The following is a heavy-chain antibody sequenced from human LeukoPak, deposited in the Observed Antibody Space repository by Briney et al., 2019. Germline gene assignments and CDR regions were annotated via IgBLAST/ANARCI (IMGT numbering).Heavy chain of an antibody. Sequence: GGSLRLSCAASGFIVSSNYMRWVRQAPGKGLEWVSVILSGDSTFYADSVKCRFTISRDNSKNTLYLQMNSLRAEDTAVYYCATSPSKGYWGQGTLVTVSS. CDR3: ATSPSKGY. CDR2: ILSGDST. V-gene: IGHV3-53*01. D-gene: IGHD2-2*01. CDR1: GFIVSSNY. J-gene: IGHJ4*02.